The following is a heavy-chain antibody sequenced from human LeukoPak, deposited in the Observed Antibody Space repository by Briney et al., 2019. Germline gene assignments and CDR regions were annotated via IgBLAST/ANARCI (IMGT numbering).Heavy chain of an antibody. Sequence: ETLSLTCAVYGGSFSGYYWSWIRQPPGKGLEWIGEIKHSGSTNYNPSLKSRVTISVDTSKNQFSLKLSSVTAADTAVYYCARGRKVTMVRGAARYFDYWGQGTLVTVSS. V-gene: IGHV4-34*01. CDR1: GGSFSGYY. CDR2: IKHSGST. D-gene: IGHD3-10*01. J-gene: IGHJ4*02. CDR3: ARGRKVTMVRGAARYFDY.